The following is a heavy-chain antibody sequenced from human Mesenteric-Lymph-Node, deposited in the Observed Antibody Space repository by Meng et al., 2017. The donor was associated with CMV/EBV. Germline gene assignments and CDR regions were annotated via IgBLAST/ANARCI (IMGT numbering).Heavy chain of an antibody. CDR1: GFTVSSNY. J-gene: IGHJ6*02. CDR2: ISWDNNNI. Sequence: GGSLRLSCTASGFTVSSNYMSWVRQAPGKGLEWVSGISWDNNNIDYVDSVKGRFTISRDNAKTSLYLQMNSLRPEDTALYYCVKGISTVTFYGMDVWGQGTTVTVSS. D-gene: IGHD4-11*01. CDR3: VKGISTVTFYGMDV. V-gene: IGHV3-53*05.